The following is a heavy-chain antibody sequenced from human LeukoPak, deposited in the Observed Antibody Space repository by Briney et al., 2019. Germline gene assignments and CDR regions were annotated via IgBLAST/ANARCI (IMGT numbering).Heavy chain of an antibody. D-gene: IGHD4-11*01. CDR3: ARERTTGREFDY. CDR1: GGSVSSSNDY. J-gene: IGHJ4*02. CDR2: IYYSGSA. V-gene: IGHV4-39*07. Sequence: PSETLSLTCTVSGGSVSSSNDYWGWIRQPPGKGLEWIGSIYYSGSAWYNPSLKSRVTISVDTSKNQFSLKLSSVTAADTAVYFCARERTTGREFDYWGQGTLVTVSS.